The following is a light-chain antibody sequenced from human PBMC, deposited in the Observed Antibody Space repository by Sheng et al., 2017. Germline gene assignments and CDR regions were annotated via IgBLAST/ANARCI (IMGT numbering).Light chain of an antibody. CDR2: GAS. J-gene: IGKJ2*01. Sequence: EIVMTQSPATLSVSPGERATLSCRASQSVSSNLAWYQQKPGQAPRLLIYGASSRATGIPDRFSGSGSGTDFTLTISRLEPEDFAVYYCQQYGSSLYTFGPGTKLEI. V-gene: IGKV3-20*01. CDR3: QQYGSSLYT. CDR1: QSVSSN.